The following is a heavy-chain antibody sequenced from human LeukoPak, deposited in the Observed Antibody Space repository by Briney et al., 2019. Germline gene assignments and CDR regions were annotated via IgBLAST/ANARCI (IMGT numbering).Heavy chain of an antibody. Sequence: PSETLSLTCTVSGGSVSSGSHYWSWIRQPPGKGLEWIRYIYYSGSTNYNPSLKSRVTISVDTSKNQFSLKLSSVTAADTAVYYCAREDRYGDYLDYWGQGTLVTVSS. J-gene: IGHJ4*02. D-gene: IGHD4-17*01. CDR2: IYYSGST. CDR1: GGSVSSGSHY. CDR3: AREDRYGDYLDY. V-gene: IGHV4-61*01.